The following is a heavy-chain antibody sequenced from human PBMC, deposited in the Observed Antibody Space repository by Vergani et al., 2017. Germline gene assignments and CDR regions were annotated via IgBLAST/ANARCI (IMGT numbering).Heavy chain of an antibody. V-gene: IGHV3-23*03. CDR1: GYTFTSYG. CDR2: IYSGGST. Sequence: VQLVQSGAEVKKPGASVKVSCKASGYTFTSYGISLVRQAPGKGLEWVSVIYSGGSTYYADSVKGRFTISRDNSKNTLYLQMNSLRAEDTAVYYCAKQLSYSSGWYLDYWGQGTLVTVSS. J-gene: IGHJ4*02. CDR3: AKQLSYSSGWYLDY. D-gene: IGHD6-19*01.